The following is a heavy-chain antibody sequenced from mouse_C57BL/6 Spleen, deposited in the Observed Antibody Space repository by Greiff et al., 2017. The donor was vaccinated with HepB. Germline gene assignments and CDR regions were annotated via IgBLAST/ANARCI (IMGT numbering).Heavy chain of an antibody. CDR2: IYPGDGDT. CDR1: GYAFSSSW. V-gene: IGHV1-82*01. CDR3: ARVRDYDAMDY. J-gene: IGHJ4*01. D-gene: IGHD3-1*01. Sequence: VKLMESGPELVKPGASVKISCKASGYAFSSSWMNWVKQRPGKGLEWIGRIYPGDGDTNYNGKFKGKATLTADKSSSTAYMQLSSLTSEDSAVYFCARVRDYDAMDYWGQGTSVTVSS.